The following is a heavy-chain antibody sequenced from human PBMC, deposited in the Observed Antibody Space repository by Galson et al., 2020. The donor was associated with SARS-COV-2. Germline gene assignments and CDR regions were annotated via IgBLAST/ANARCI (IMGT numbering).Heavy chain of an antibody. CDR1: GFTFSSYA. V-gene: IGHV3-23*01. CDR3: AKDSRGGGSYYAVDYYFDY. CDR2: ISGSGGST. J-gene: IGHJ4*02. Sequence: GGSLRLSCAASGFTFSSYAMSWVRQAPGKGLEWVSAISGSGGSTYYADSVKGRFTISRDNSKNTLYLQMNSLRAEDTAVYYCAKDSRGGGSYYAVDYYFDYWGQGTLVTVSS. D-gene: IGHD1-26*01.